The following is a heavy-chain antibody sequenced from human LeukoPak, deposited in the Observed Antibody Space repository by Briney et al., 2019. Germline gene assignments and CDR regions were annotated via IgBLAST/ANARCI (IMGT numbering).Heavy chain of an antibody. V-gene: IGHV3-66*01. J-gene: IGHJ4*02. Sequence: GGSLRLSCAASGFTVSSNFMSWVRQAPGKGLEWVSVIYSGGDTYYADSVKGRFTISRDNAKNSLYLQMNSLRDEDTAVYYCARMHYFDYWGQGTLVTVSS. CDR2: IYSGGDT. CDR3: ARMHYFDY. CDR1: GFTVSSNF.